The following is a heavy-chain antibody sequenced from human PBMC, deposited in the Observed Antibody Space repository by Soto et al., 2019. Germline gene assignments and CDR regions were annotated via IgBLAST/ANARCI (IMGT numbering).Heavy chain of an antibody. CDR1: GFTFSSYA. V-gene: IGHV3-23*01. D-gene: IGHD6-13*01. CDR2: ISGSGGST. J-gene: IGHJ6*02. CDR3: ARDHIIADEYYYYYGMDV. Sequence: GGSLRLSCAASGFTFSSYAMSWVRQAPGKGLEWVSAISGSGGSTYYADSVKGRFTISRDNAKNSLYLQMNSLRDEDTAVYYCARDHIIADEYYYYYGMDVWGQGTTVTVSS.